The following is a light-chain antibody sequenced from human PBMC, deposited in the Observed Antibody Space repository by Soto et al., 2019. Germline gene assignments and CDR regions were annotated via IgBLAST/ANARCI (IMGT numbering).Light chain of an antibody. CDR3: QQYNNWPRT. J-gene: IGKJ1*01. V-gene: IGKV3-15*01. CDR2: AAS. Sequence: IVMTQSPAALSVSPGDSATLSCRASQIVNTNVAWYQQRPGQAPRLLIFAASTRATGVAARFSGSGSGTKCTLTVDSLQSEDFAVYYCQQYNNWPRTFGQGTKVDI. CDR1: QIVNTN.